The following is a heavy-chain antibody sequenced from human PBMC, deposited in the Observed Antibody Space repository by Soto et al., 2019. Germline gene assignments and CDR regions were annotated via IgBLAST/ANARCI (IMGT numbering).Heavy chain of an antibody. CDR2: IWYDGSNK. J-gene: IGHJ5*02. D-gene: IGHD3-10*01. CDR1: GFTFSSYG. Sequence: QVQLVESGGGVVQPGRSLRLSCAASGFTFSSYGMHWVRQAPGKGLEWVAVIWYDGSNKYYADSVKGRFTISRDNSKNTLYLQMNSLRAEDTAVYYCARERGVYYHNWFDPWGQGTLVTVSS. V-gene: IGHV3-33*01. CDR3: ARERGVYYHNWFDP.